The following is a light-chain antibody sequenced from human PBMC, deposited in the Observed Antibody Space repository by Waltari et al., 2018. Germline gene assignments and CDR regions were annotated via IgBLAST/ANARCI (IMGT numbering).Light chain of an antibody. J-gene: IGLJ2*01. CDR1: SLRSYY. Sequence: SSELTQDPAVSVALGQTVRITCQGDSLRSYYASRYQQKPGHAPVLVIYGKNNRPSGIPDRFSGSSSGNTASLTITGAQAEDEADYYGNSRDSSGNHVVFGGGTKLTVL. CDR2: GKN. CDR3: NSRDSSGNHVV. V-gene: IGLV3-19*01.